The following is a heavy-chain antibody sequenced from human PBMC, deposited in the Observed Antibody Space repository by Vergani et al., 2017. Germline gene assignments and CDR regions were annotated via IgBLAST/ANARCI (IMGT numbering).Heavy chain of an antibody. V-gene: IGHV2-70*04. CDR2: IDWDYDK. CDR1: GFSVNSHPMR. CDR3: AQILSKNFYNYDAFDI. J-gene: IGHJ3*02. D-gene: IGHD5-24*01. Sequence: QVPLKESGPALVKPTQTLTLTCTLSGFSVNSHPMRVIWIRQPPGKALEWLARIDWDYDKFYDRSLKTRLTISKETSKNLVVLSMTNMDPVDTAMYYCAQILSKNFYNYDAFDIWGQGTMVIVSS.